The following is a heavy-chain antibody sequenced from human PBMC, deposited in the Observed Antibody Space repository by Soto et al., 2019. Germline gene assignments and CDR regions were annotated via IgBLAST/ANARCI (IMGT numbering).Heavy chain of an antibody. CDR2: INPISGGT. D-gene: IGHD2-2*03. CDR3: ARDSVGYGSRTRCYGPSSFDY. CDR1: GYTFTDYY. J-gene: IGHJ4*02. Sequence: ASVKVSCKASGYTFTDYYIHWVLQAPGQGLEWMAWINPISGGTNYAQKFQGRVTMTRDTSITTTYMELSRLTSDDTAVYYCARDSVGYGSRTRCYGPSSFDYWGPGARVTVSS. V-gene: IGHV1-2*02.